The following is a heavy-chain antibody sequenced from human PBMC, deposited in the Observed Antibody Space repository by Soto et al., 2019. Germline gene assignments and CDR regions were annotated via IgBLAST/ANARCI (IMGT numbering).Heavy chain of an antibody. Sequence: KVCCKASGCTFTSYGISWVRQAPGQGLEWMGWISAYNGNTNYAQKLQGRVTMTTDTSTSTAYMELRSLRSDDTAVYYCARDSSLGATDDAFDIWGQGTMVTVSS. V-gene: IGHV1-18*01. CDR3: ARDSSLGATDDAFDI. CDR2: ISAYNGNT. CDR1: GCTFTSYG. J-gene: IGHJ3*02. D-gene: IGHD1-26*01.